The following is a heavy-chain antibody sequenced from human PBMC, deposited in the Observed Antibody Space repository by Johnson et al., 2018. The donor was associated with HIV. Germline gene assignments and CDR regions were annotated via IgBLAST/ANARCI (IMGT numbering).Heavy chain of an antibody. CDR1: GLTFSSYG. CDR3: AKAPYGSGIRPGAFDI. J-gene: IGHJ3*02. Sequence: QVQLVESGGGVVQPGRSLRLSCAASGLTFSSYGMHWVRQAPGKGLDWVAVISYDGSKKYYAGSVKGRFTISRDNSKTTLYLQMNSLRAEDTAVYYCAKAPYGSGIRPGAFDIWGQWTMVTVSS. D-gene: IGHD3-10*01. CDR2: ISYDGSKK. V-gene: IGHV3-30*18.